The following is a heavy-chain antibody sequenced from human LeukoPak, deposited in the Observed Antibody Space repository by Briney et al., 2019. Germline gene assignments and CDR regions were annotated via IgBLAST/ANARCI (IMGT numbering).Heavy chain of an antibody. J-gene: IGHJ4*02. CDR3: ARDQIVWFGELSSLFDY. CDR2: ISGSGGST. CDR1: EFTFRSYD. D-gene: IGHD3-10*01. V-gene: IGHV3-23*01. Sequence: PGGSLRLSCAASEFTFRSYDMNWVRQAPGKGLEWVSAISGSGGSTYYADSVKGRFTISRDNSKNTLYLQMNSLRAEDTAVYYCARDQIVWFGELSSLFDYWGQGTLVTVSS.